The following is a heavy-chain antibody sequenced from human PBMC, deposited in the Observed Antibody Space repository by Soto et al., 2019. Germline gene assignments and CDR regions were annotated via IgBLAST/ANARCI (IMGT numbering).Heavy chain of an antibody. V-gene: IGHV5-10-1*01. J-gene: IGHJ4*02. CDR3: ARHQSGSGNSNFDF. CDR2: VDPNDSFA. Sequence: GESLKISCQAFEYSFRIYWISWVRQKPGGGLEWMGRVDPNDSFATYGPSFEGHVSISVDKSTNIVYLQWRSLRASDTATYYCARHQSGSGNSNFDFWGQGTPVTVSS. CDR1: EYSFRIYW. D-gene: IGHD3-10*01.